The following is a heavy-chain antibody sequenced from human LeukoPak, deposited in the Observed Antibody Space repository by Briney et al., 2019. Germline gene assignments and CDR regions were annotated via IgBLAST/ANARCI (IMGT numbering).Heavy chain of an antibody. CDR3: ARSRLATITAGHFDY. V-gene: IGHV1-18*01. Sequence: ASVKVSCKASGYTFSSYGITWVRQAPGQGLEWMVWISGDNGRTKYAQNFQGRVTMTTDTSTSTAYMELRSLRSDDTAIYFCARSRLATITAGHFDYWGKGTLVAVSS. J-gene: IGHJ4*02. CDR2: ISGDNGRT. D-gene: IGHD5-12*01. CDR1: GYTFSSYG.